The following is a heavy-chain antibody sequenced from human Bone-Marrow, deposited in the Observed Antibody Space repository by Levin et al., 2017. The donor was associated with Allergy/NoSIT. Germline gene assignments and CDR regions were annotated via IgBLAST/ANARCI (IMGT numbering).Heavy chain of an antibody. CDR3: AKANWGTTTHHCFDY. J-gene: IGHJ4*02. CDR2: ISASGGAT. V-gene: IGHV3-23*01. Sequence: SCAASGFSFSTYAMGWVRQAPGKGLEWVSVISASGGATYYADSVKGRFTMSRDNSKNTLDLQMNSLRAEDTAVYFCAKANWGTTTHHCFDYWGQGTLVTVSS. CDR1: GFSFSTYA. D-gene: IGHD3-16*01.